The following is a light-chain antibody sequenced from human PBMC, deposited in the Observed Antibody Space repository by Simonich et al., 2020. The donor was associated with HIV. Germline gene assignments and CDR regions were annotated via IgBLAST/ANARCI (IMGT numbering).Light chain of an antibody. CDR2: GAS. V-gene: IGKV3-15*01. J-gene: IGKJ1*01. CDR1: QSVSNS. Sequence: EIEMTQSPATLSVSPGERATLSCRASQSVSNSLAWYQQKPGQAPRLLMHGASTRASGSPARFSGSGSGTEFTLTISSLQPDDFATYYCQQYNSYSWTFGQGTKVEIK. CDR3: QQYNSYSWT.